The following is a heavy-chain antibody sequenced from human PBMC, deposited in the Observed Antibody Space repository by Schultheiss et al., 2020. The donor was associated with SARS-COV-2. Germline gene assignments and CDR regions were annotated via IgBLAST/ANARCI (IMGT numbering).Heavy chain of an antibody. J-gene: IGHJ3*02. Sequence: LSLTCAVYGGSFSGYYWGWIRQPPGKGLEWVAVISYDGSNKYYADSVKGRFTISRDNAKNSLYLQMNSLRAEDTAVYYCARDRGYIWNDVFAFDIWGQGTMVTVSS. CDR3: ARDRGYIWNDVFAFDI. CDR1: GGSFSGYY. D-gene: IGHD1-1*01. V-gene: IGHV3-30*03. CDR2: ISYDGSNK.